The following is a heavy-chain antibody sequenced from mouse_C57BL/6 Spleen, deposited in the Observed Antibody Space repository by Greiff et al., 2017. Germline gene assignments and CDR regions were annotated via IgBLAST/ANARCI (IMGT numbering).Heavy chain of an antibody. CDR1: GYTFTNYW. J-gene: IGHJ2*01. V-gene: IGHV1-63*01. CDR2: IYPGGGYT. Sequence: VQLQQSGAELVRPGTSVKMSCKASGYTFTNYWIGWAKQRPGHGLEWIGDIYPGGGYTNYNEKFKGKATLTADESSSTAYMQFSSLTSEDSAIYYCARGDYYGSSYSYYFDYWGQGTTLTVSS. D-gene: IGHD1-1*01. CDR3: ARGDYYGSSYSYYFDY.